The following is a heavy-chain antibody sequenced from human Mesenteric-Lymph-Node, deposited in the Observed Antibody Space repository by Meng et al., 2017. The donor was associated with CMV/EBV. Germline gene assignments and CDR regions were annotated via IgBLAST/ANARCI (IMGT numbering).Heavy chain of an antibody. CDR1: GGTFSSYA. J-gene: IGHJ6*02. CDR2: IIPILNIA. D-gene: IGHD3-22*01. Sequence: SVKVSCKASGGTFSSYAISWVRQAPGQGLEWMGGIIPILNIANYAQKFQGRLTITADKSTSTAYMELSSLRSEDTAVYYCARDLGGVVVYYGMDVWGQGTTVTVSS. V-gene: IGHV1-69*10. CDR3: ARDLGGVVVYYGMDV.